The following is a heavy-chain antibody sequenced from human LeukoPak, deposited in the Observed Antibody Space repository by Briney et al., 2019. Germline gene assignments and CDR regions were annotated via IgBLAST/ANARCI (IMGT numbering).Heavy chain of an antibody. D-gene: IGHD5-18*01. CDR1: GGSISSYY. V-gene: IGHV4-59*01. CDR2: IYYSGST. J-gene: IGHJ3*02. Sequence: SETLSLTCTVSGGSISSYYWSWIRQPPGKGLEWIGYIYYSGSTNYNPSLKSRVTISVDTSKNQFSLKLSSATAADTAVYYCAREDTATDAFDIWGQGTMVTVSS. CDR3: AREDTATDAFDI.